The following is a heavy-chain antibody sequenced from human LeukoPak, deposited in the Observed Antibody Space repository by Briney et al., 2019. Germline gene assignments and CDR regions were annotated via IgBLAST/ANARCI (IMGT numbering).Heavy chain of an antibody. CDR3: ARRGPMTTVTTPKYYFDY. D-gene: IGHD4-17*01. Sequence: SETLSLTCAVYGGSFSGYYWSWIRQPPGKGLEWIGEINHSGSTNYNPSIKSRVTISVDTSKNQFSLKLSSVTAADTAVYYCARRGPMTTVTTPKYYFDYWGQGTLVTVSS. CDR1: GGSFSGYY. CDR2: INHSGST. J-gene: IGHJ4*02. V-gene: IGHV4-34*01.